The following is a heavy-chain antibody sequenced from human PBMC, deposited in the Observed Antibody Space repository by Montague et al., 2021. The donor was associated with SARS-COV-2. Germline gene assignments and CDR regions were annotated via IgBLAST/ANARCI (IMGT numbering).Heavy chain of an antibody. CDR2: TKYTSTRYE. CDR1: GDSVSSNSAA. D-gene: IGHD2-8*02. CDR3: ARDLYWAFDA. Sequence: CAISGDSVSSNSAAWNWIRQSPSRGLELLGRTKYTSTRYETYAVSVQSRITITADTSKNQFSLHLNSVTPEDTAVYYCARDLYWAFDAWGLGTTFTVSA. J-gene: IGHJ3*01. V-gene: IGHV6-1*01.